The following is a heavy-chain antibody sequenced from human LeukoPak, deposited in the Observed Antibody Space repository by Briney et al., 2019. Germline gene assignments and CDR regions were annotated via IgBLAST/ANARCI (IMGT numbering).Heavy chain of an antibody. V-gene: IGHV3-33*06. CDR1: GFTFSSYG. CDR3: AKAQLTIFGVVINYYYYMDV. CDR2: IWYDGSNK. D-gene: IGHD3-3*01. J-gene: IGHJ6*03. Sequence: GGSLRLSCAASGFTFSSYGMHWVRQAPGKGLEWVAVIWYDGSNKYYADSVKGRFTISRDNSKNTLYLQMNSLRAEDTAVYYCAKAQLTIFGVVINYYYYMDVWGKGTTVTVSS.